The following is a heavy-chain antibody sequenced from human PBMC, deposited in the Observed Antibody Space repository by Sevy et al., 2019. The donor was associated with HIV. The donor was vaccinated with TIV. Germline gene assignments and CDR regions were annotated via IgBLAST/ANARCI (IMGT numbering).Heavy chain of an antibody. CDR1: GDSINSNDYY. Sequence: SETLSLTCGVSGDSINSNDYYWGWIRQPPGKGLEWIGTIYYSGSTYYNPSLKSRVTISVDTSKNQFSLKQTSVTAADTVLYYCARHLPLAYYEVLTPDSRPFDNWGQGTLVTVSS. D-gene: IGHD3-9*01. J-gene: IGHJ4*02. V-gene: IGHV4-39*01. CDR3: ARHLPLAYYEVLTPDSRPFDN. CDR2: IYYSGST.